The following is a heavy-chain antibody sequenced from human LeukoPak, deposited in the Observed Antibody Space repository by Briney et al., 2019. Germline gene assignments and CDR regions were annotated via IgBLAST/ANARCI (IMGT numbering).Heavy chain of an antibody. CDR1: GYSFTSYW. CDR2: IAPSDSYT. V-gene: IGHV5-10-1*01. D-gene: IGHD1-26*01. Sequence: GESLKISRKGSGYSFTSYWISWVRQMPGQGLEWMGRIAPSDSYTNYNPSFQGHVTISADKSISTAYLQWSSLKASDTAMYYCARLREHPDYWGQGTLVTVSS. CDR3: ARLREHPDY. J-gene: IGHJ4*02.